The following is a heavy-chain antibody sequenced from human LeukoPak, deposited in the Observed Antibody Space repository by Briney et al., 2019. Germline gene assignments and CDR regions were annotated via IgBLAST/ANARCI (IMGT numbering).Heavy chain of an antibody. CDR3: ARHLWSEYHKFDY. J-gene: IGHJ4*02. D-gene: IGHD3-3*01. V-gene: IGHV4-38-2*01. CDR2: IYHSGST. Sequence: SETLSLTCAVSGYSISSGYYWGWIRQPPGKGLGWIGSIYHSGSTYYNPSLKSRVTISVDTSKNQFSLKLSSVTAADTAVYYCARHLWSEYHKFDYWGQGTLVTVSS. CDR1: GYSISSGYY.